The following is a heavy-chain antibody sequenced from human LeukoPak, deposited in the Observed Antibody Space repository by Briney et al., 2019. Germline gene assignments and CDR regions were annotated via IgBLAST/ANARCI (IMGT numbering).Heavy chain of an antibody. D-gene: IGHD4-23*01. V-gene: IGHV3-64D*09. CDR2: ISSNGGST. CDR1: GFTFSSYA. Sequence: GGSLRLSCSASGFTFSSYAMHRVRQAPGKGLEYVSAISSNGGSTYYADSVKGRFTISRDNSKNTLYLQMSSLRAEDTAVYYCVNELGGKFDYWGQGTLVTVSS. CDR3: VNELGGKFDY. J-gene: IGHJ4*02.